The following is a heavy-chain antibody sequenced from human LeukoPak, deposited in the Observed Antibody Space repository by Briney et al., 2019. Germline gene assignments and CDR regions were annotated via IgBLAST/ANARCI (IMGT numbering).Heavy chain of an antibody. CDR2: IYYSGST. D-gene: IGHD3-22*01. J-gene: IGHJ4*02. CDR3: ARIPYYYDSSGYYLDY. Sequence: PSETLSLTCAVYGGSFSGYYWSWIRQPPGKGLEWIGYIYYSGSTYYNPSLKSRVTISVDTSKSQFSLKLSSVTAADTAVYYCARIPYYYDSSGYYLDYWGQGTLVTVSS. V-gene: IGHV4-30-4*01. CDR1: GGSFSGYY.